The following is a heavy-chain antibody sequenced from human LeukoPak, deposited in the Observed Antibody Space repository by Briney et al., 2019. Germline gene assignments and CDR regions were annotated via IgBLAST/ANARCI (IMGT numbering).Heavy chain of an antibody. CDR1: GFTFSSYA. CDR3: AKGGQLPQGQYYYDSSGYYFDDY. J-gene: IGHJ4*02. V-gene: IGHV3-23*01. CDR2: ISGSGGST. Sequence: GGSLRLSCAASGFTFSSYAMSWVRQAPGKGLEWVSAISGSGGSTYYADSVKGRFTISRDNSKNTLYLQMNSLRAEDTAVYYCAKGGQLPQGQYYYDSSGYYFDDYWGQGTLVTVSS. D-gene: IGHD3-22*01.